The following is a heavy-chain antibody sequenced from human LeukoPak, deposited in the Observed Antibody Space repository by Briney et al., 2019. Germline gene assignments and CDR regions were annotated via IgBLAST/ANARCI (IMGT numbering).Heavy chain of an antibody. CDR1: GYTFASYG. CDR3: ARGYDFWSGYYPIPYYYYHYMDV. Sequence: ASVKVSCKASGYTFASYGISWVRQAPGQGFEWMGWISAYNGNTNYAQKLQGRVTMTTDTSTSTAYMELRNLRTDDTAVYYCARGYDFWSGYYPIPYYYYHYMDVWGKGTTVTVSS. J-gene: IGHJ6*03. D-gene: IGHD3-3*01. CDR2: ISAYNGNT. V-gene: IGHV1-18*01.